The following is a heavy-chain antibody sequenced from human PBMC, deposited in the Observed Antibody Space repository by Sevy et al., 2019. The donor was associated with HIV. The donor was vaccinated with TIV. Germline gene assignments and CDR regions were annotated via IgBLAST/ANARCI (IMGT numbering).Heavy chain of an antibody. CDR3: ATTKDYYDSSGYPFDY. V-gene: IGHV1-24*01. D-gene: IGHD3-22*01. CDR2: FDPEDGDPEDGKT. Sequence: ASVKVSCKVSGYTLAKFSIHWVRQAPGKGLEWMTSFDPEDGDPEDGKTIYAQKFLGRVTMTEDTSTDTAYMELSSLRSDDTAMYYCATTKDYYDSSGYPFDYWGQRTLVTVSS. J-gene: IGHJ4*02. CDR1: GYTLAKFS.